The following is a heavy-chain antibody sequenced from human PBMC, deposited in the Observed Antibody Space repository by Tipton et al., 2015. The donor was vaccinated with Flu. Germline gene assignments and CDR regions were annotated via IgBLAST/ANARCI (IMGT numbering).Heavy chain of an antibody. J-gene: IGHJ6*02. CDR2: IYYTGYP. CDR1: GGSISSSSHY. CDR3: ARGHVSYGYYFYSYTLDV. Sequence: TLSLTCTVSGGSISSSSHYWGWIRQAPGRGLEWVGSIYYTGYPYYNSSLKSRLAMSIDTSKKQFSLRLSSVTAADTALYYCARGHVSYGYYFYSYTLDVWGQGTTVTVSS. D-gene: IGHD1-26*01. V-gene: IGHV4-39*07.